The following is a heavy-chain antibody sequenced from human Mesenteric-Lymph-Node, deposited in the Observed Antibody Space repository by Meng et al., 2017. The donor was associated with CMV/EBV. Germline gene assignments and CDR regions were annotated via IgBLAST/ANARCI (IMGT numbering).Heavy chain of an antibody. V-gene: IGHV4-31*03. CDR1: SGSISSGAYY. CDR3: ARDGPTSGFDP. CDR2: IYYSGST. J-gene: IGHJ5*02. Sequence: CTVSSGSISSGAYYWSWIRQHPGKGLEWIGYIYYSGSTYYNPSLKSRLTISVDTSKSQFSLKLNSVTAADTAVYYCARDGPTSGFDPWGQGTLVTVSS. D-gene: IGHD3-3*01.